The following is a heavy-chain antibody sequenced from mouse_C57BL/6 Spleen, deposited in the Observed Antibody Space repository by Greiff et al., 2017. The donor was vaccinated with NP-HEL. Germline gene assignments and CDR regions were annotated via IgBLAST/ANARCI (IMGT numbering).Heavy chain of an antibody. CDR1: GYTFTGYW. CDR3: ARRQLLFAY. J-gene: IGHJ3*01. D-gene: IGHD6-1*01. CDR2: ILPGSGST. V-gene: IGHV1-9*01. Sequence: QVQLQQSGAELMKPGASVTLSCKATGYTFTGYWIDWVKQRPGHGLEWIGEILPGSGSTNYNEKFKGKATLTADTSSNTAYMQLSSLTAEDSAIYYCARRQLLFAYWGQGTLVTVSA.